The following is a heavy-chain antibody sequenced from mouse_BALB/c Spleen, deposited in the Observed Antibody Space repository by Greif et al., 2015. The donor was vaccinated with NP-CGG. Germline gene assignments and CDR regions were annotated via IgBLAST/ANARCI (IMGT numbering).Heavy chain of an antibody. CDR1: GFNIKDTY. D-gene: IGHD2-14*01. CDR2: IDPANGNT. V-gene: IGHV14-3*02. J-gene: IGHJ3*01. Sequence: EVKVVESGAELVKPGASVKLSCTASGFNIKDTYMHWVKQRPEQGLEWIGRIDPANGNTKYDPKFQGKATITADTSSNTAYLRLSSLTSEDTAVYYCARSKVLRRGAWFAYWGQGTLVTVSA. CDR3: ARSKVLRRGAWFAY.